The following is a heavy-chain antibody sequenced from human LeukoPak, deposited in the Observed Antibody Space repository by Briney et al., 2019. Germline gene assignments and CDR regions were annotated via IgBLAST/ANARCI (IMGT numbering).Heavy chain of an antibody. V-gene: IGHV3-21*01. CDR3: ARDSFSDIVLMVYARDPFDY. CDR1: GFTFSSYE. J-gene: IGHJ4*02. D-gene: IGHD2-8*01. CDR2: ISSSSSYI. Sequence: GGSLRLSCAASGFTFSSYEMNWVRQAPGKGLEWVSFISSSSSYIYYADSVKGRFTISRDNAKNSLYLQMNSLRAEDTAVYYCARDSFSDIVLMVYARDPFDYWGQGTLVTVSS.